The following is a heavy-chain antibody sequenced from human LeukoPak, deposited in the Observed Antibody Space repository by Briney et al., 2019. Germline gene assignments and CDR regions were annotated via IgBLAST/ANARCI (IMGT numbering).Heavy chain of an antibody. CDR3: ARRYSSGWDY. J-gene: IGHJ4*02. D-gene: IGHD6-19*01. CDR2: IRNKANSHTT. V-gene: IGHV3-72*01. Sequence: LSLTCTVSGGSISSSGYYWGWIRQPPGKGLEWVGRIRNKANSHTTEYAASVKGRFTISRDDSKNSLYLQMNSLKTEDTAVYYCARRYSSGWDYWGQGTLVTVSS. CDR1: GGSISSSGYY.